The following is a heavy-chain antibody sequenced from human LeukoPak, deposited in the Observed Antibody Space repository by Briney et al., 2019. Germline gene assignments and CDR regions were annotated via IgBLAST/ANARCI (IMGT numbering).Heavy chain of an antibody. CDR2: INHSGST. CDR1: GGSFSGYY. D-gene: IGHD6-13*01. Sequence: SETLSLTCAVHGGSFSGYYWSWIRQPPGKGLEWIGEINHSGSTNYNPSLKSRVTISVDTSKNQFSLKLSSVTAADTAVYYCARGGAAAGYNYYYHGMDVWGQGTTVTAAS. V-gene: IGHV4-34*01. J-gene: IGHJ6*02. CDR3: ARGGAAAGYNYYYHGMDV.